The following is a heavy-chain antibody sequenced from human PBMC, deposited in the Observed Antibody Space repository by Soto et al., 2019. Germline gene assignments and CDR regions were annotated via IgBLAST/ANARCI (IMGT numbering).Heavy chain of an antibody. CDR1: GFTVSSNC. V-gene: IGHV3-53*01. Sequence: PGGSLRLSCAASGFTVSSNCMSWVRQAPGKGLEWVSVIYSGGSTYYADSVKGRFTISRDNSKNTLYLQMNSLRAEDTAVYYCARDRRLYCGGDCYYYYFDYWGQGTLVTVSS. J-gene: IGHJ4*02. CDR2: IYSGGST. CDR3: ARDRRLYCGGDCYYYYFDY. D-gene: IGHD2-21*02.